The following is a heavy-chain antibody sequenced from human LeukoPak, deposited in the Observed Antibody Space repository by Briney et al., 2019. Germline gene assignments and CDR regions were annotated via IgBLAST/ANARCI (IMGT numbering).Heavy chain of an antibody. J-gene: IGHJ6*04. CDR1: GFTFSSYS. CDR2: ISGSSSII. V-gene: IGHV3-48*04. D-gene: IGHD2-2*01. Sequence: GGSLRLSCAASGFTFSSYSMNWVRQAPGKGLEWVSFISGSSSIIHYADSVKGRFTISRDNAKNSLYLQMNSLRADDTAVYHCAKVWCSSTSCHGGAMMDVWGKGTTVTVSS. CDR3: AKVWCSSTSCHGGAMMDV.